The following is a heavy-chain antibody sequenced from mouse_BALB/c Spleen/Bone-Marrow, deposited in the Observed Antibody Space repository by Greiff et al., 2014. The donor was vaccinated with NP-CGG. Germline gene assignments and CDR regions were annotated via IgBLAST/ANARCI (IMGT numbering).Heavy chain of an antibody. CDR2: ISNGGGST. CDR1: GYTFSSYT. D-gene: IGHD1-1*01. CDR3: ARHGGSRGYYFDH. Sequence: EVKLQESGGGLVQPGGSLKLSCAASGYTFSSYTMSWVRQTPEKRLEWVAYISNGGGSTYYPDTVKGRFTISRDNAKNTLYLQMSSLKSEDTAMYYCARHGGSRGYYFDHWGQGTTLTVSS. V-gene: IGHV5-12-2*01. J-gene: IGHJ2*01.